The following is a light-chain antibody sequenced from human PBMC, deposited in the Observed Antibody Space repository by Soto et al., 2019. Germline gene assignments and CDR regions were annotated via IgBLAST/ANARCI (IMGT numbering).Light chain of an antibody. J-gene: IGLJ1*01. CDR3: SSYTSSYTYV. CDR2: EVS. CDR1: SSDVGGYNY. Sequence: QSVLTQPASVSGFPGQSITISCTGTSSDVGGYNYVSWYQQHPGKAPKLMIYEVSNRPSGVSSRFSGSKSGNTASLTISGLQAEDEADYYCSSYTSSYTYVFGTGTKVTVL. V-gene: IGLV2-14*01.